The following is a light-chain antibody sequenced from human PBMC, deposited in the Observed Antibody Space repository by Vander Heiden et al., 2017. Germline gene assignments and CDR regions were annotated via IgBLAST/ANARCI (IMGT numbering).Light chain of an antibody. CDR3: QQRSNRSPFT. CDR1: QSVSSY. CDR2: DAA. Sequence: IVFTQSPATLSLSPGKRATLSCRASQSVSSYLAWYQQKPGQAARLLIYDAANRATGILARFSGSSSGTTVSPTTISLEPEDYAVYYCQQRSNRSPFTFGPGTKVDIK. J-gene: IGKJ3*01. V-gene: IGKV3-11*01.